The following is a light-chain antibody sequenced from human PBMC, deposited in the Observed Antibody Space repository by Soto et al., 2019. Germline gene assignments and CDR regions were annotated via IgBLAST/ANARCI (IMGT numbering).Light chain of an antibody. Sequence: EIVLTQSPGTLSLSPGERATLSCRASQSVSRSLLAWYQQKPGQAPRLLIYGASTRATGIADRFSGSGSGTDFTLTISRLEPEDCAVYYCQQYGNPPPYSFGQGTKLEMK. J-gene: IGKJ2*03. CDR2: GAS. CDR1: QSVSRSL. V-gene: IGKV3-20*01. CDR3: QQYGNPPPYS.